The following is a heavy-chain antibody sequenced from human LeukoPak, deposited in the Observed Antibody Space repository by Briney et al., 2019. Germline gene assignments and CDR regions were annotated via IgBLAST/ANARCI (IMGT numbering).Heavy chain of an antibody. Sequence: GASVKVSCKAFGYTFTSNYMHWVRQAPGQGPEWMGVISPSGGSTTYAQKFQGRVTLTRDMSTSTDYLELSSLRSDDTAVYYCARGVVYYYYYMDVWGKGTTVTVSS. J-gene: IGHJ6*03. CDR1: GYTFTSNY. V-gene: IGHV1-46*01. D-gene: IGHD3-3*01. CDR2: ISPSGGST. CDR3: ARGVVYYYYYMDV.